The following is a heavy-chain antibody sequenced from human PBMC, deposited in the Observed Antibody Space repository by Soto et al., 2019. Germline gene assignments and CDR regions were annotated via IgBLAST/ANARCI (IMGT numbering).Heavy chain of an antibody. V-gene: IGHV4-4*02. CDR1: GGSISTNNW. J-gene: IGHJ4*02. Sequence: QVLLQESGPGLINASGTLSLTCGVSGGSISTNNWWSWVRQTPGQGLEWIAEVYNTGSTNYNPSLKSRLTISVDKSKNQFSLRLTSVTAADSAVYYCARAKLCNTLSCPHSFDTWGQGTLVSVSS. D-gene: IGHD2-15*01. CDR3: ARAKLCNTLSCPHSFDT. CDR2: VYNTGST.